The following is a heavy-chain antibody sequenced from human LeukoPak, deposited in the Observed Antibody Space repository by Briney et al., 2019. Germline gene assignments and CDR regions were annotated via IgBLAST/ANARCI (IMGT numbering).Heavy chain of an antibody. CDR2: ISYDGSNR. Sequence: GGSLRLSCAASGFIFSSYGMHWVRQAPGKGLEWVAVISYDGSNRYYADSVKGRFTISRDTSKNTLYLQMNSLRAEDAAVYYCARSGLSRFGFWGQGTLVTVSS. CDR3: ARSGLSRFGF. J-gene: IGHJ4*02. V-gene: IGHV3-33*05. CDR1: GFIFSSYG. D-gene: IGHD2/OR15-2a*01.